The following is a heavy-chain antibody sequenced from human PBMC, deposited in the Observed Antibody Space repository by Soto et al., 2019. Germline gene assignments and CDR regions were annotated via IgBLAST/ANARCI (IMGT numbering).Heavy chain of an antibody. J-gene: IGHJ6*02. V-gene: IGHV4-34*01. D-gene: IGHD1-20*01. CDR1: GGSLTDYH. Sequence: PSETLSLTCGVYGGSLTDYHWSWIRQSPGKGLEWIGEINDRGSTNYNVFLKSRVTISLHTSKNQFSLKVTSVTAADTAVYYCARTESRSYNHAGMDVRGQGTTVTVSS. CDR2: INDRGST. CDR3: ARTESRSYNHAGMDV.